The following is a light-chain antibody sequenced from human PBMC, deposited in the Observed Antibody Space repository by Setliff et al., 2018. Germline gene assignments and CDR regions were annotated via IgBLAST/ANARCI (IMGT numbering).Light chain of an antibody. CDR1: SSDVGAYNY. CDR3: GSYARSSAPDV. V-gene: IGLV2-11*01. CDR2: AVN. Sequence: QSVLAQPRSVSGSPGQSVSISCAGTSSDVGAYNYVSWYQQNPGKAPKLLIYAVNNRPSGVSDRFSGSKSGNTASLTISGLQAEDEADYYCGSYARSSAPDVFGTGTKVTVL. J-gene: IGLJ1*01.